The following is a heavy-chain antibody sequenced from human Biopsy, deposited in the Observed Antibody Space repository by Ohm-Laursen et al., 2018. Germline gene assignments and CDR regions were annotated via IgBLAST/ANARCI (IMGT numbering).Heavy chain of an antibody. CDR3: AKDLHNYGMDV. CDR2: ISANGATS. CDR1: GFTYTTFA. V-gene: IGHV3-23*01. J-gene: IGHJ6*02. Sequence: SLRLSCAASGFTYTTFAMSWVRQAPGKGPEWVSTISANGATSYYADSVKGRFTISRDNSKNTLYLQMNSLIADDTAIYYCAKDLHNYGMDVWGQGTTVTVSS.